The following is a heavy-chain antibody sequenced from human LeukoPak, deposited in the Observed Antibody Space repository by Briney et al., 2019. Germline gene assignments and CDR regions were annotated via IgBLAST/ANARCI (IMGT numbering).Heavy chain of an antibody. D-gene: IGHD1-26*01. J-gene: IGHJ4*02. CDR3: AKGGKWDVTPFDY. V-gene: IGHV3-23*01. CDR1: GFTFTSYS. Sequence: PGGSLRLSCAASGFTFTSYSMKLVRQAPGEGVGWVSTISGGGGSTYYADSVKGRFTISRDSSKNTLYLQVNSLRAEDTAVYYCAKGGKWDVTPFDYWGQGTLVTVSS. CDR2: ISGGGGST.